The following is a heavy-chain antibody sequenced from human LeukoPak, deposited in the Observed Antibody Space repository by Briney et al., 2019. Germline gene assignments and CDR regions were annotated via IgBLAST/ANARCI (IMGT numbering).Heavy chain of an antibody. CDR2: IYYSGST. V-gene: IGHV4-30-4*08. CDR1: GVSISSGDYY. CDR3: ATINDYTPAYYYYMDV. Sequence: SQTLSLTCPVSGVSISSGDYYWSWIRQPPGKGLEWIGYIYYSGSTYYNPSLKSRVTISVDTSKNQFSLKLSSVTAADTAVYYCATINDYTPAYYYYMDVWGKGTTVTVSS. J-gene: IGHJ6*03. D-gene: IGHD4-11*01.